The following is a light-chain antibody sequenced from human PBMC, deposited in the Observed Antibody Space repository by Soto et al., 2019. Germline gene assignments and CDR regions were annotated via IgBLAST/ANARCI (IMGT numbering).Light chain of an antibody. J-gene: IGKJ4*01. CDR3: QQYNSYSPLP. CDR2: DAS. CDR1: QSISSW. Sequence: DIQMTQSPSTLSASVGDRVTITCRASQSISSWLAWYQQKPGKAPKLLIYDASSLESGVPSRFSGSGSGTEFTLTISSLQPDDFATYYCQQYNSYSPLPFGGGTKVEF. V-gene: IGKV1-5*01.